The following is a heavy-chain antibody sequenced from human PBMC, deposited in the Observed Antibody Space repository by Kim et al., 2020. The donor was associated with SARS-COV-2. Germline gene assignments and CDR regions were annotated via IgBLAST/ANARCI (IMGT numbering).Heavy chain of an antibody. CDR2: VNPDGGET. CDR1: GYTFTACH. V-gene: IGHV1-2*06. CDR3: AREGPASGNQPFDY. Sequence: ASVKVSCKASGYTFTACHMHWVRQAPGQGPEWMGRVNPDGGETNYAQRFRGRVTMTRDTSITTAYMELDSLGSDDTALYYCAREGPASGNQPFDYWGQGTLVTVSS. D-gene: IGHD1-1*01. J-gene: IGHJ4*02.